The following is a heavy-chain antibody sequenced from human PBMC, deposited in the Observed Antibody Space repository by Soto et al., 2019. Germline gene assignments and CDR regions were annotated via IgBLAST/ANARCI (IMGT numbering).Heavy chain of an antibody. D-gene: IGHD2-2*01. CDR1: GFPFSSHA. J-gene: IGHJ4*02. CDR3: AREQCSSSTCYFYFDY. V-gene: IGHV3-64*01. Sequence: PGGSLRLSCAASGFPFSSHAMHWVRQAPGKGLEYVSATSSDGGVTYYANSVKGRFTISRDNSKNTLYLQMGSLRPEDMVVYYCAREQCSSSTCYFYFDYWGRGTLVTVSS. CDR2: TSSDGGVT.